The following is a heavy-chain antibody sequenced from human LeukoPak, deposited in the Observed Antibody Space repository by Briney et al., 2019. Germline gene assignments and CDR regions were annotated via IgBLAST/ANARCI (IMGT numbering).Heavy chain of an antibody. CDR1: GGSFSSYA. CDR3: AREGHVIPFDY. D-gene: IGHD2-2*02. V-gene: IGHV1-69*01. J-gene: IGHJ4*02. Sequence: ASVKVSCKASGGSFSSYAISWVRQAPGQGLEWMGGIIPIFGTANYAQKFQGRVTITADESTSTAYMELSSLRSEDTAVYYCAREGHVIPFDYWGQGTLVTVSS. CDR2: IIPIFGTA.